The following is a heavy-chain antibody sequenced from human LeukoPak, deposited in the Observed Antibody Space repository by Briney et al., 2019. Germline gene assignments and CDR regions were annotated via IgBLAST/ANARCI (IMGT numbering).Heavy chain of an antibody. CDR1: GFTFISYS. V-gene: IGHV3-21*01. CDR2: ISSSSSYI. Sequence: PGGSLRLSCAASGFTFISYSMNWVRQAPGKGLEWVSSISSSSSYIYYADPVKGRFTISRDNAKNSLYLQMTSLRAEDTAVYYCARDRGSYLTDWGQGTLVTVSS. J-gene: IGHJ4*02. CDR3: ARDRGSYLTD. D-gene: IGHD1-26*01.